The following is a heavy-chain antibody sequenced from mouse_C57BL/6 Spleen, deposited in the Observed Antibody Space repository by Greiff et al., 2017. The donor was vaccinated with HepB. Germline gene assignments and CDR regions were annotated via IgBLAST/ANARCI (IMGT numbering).Heavy chain of an antibody. CDR1: GYTFTSYW. D-gene: IGHD1-1*01. V-gene: IGHV1-52*01. J-gene: IGHJ2*01. CDR3: ARWNYGSPYFDY. Sequence: QVQLQQPGAELVRPGSSVKLSCKASGYTFTSYWMHWVKQRPIQGLEWIGNIDPSDSETHYNQKFKDKATLTVDKSSSTAYMQLSSLTSEDSAVYYCARWNYGSPYFDYWGQGTTLTVSS. CDR2: IDPSDSET.